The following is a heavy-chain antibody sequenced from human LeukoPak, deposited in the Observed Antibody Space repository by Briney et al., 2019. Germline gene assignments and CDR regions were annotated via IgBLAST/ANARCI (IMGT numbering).Heavy chain of an antibody. J-gene: IGHJ6*03. Sequence: PSETLSLTCAVYGGSFSGYYWSWIRQPPGKGLEWIGYIYYSGSTNYNPSLKSRVTISVDTSKNQFSLKLSSVTAADTAVYYCARDSPYYYYMDVWGKGTTVTVSS. V-gene: IGHV4-59*01. CDR3: ARDSPYYYYMDV. CDR2: IYYSGST. CDR1: GGSFSGYY.